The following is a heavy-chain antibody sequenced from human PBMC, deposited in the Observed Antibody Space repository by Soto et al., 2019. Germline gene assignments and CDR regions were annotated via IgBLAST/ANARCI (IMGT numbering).Heavy chain of an antibody. Sequence: EVQLEESGGGLVQPGGSLRLACAGSGFKFSSYEMNWVRQAPGKGLEWLSFILHSGDIIYYADSVKGRFTISRDNAKNLLYLHMNTRGVEATAIYYCATRLSDRYGPLFDQWGQGTLVTVSS. J-gene: IGHJ4*02. D-gene: IGHD5-18*01. CDR2: ILHSGDII. CDR1: GFKFSSYE. CDR3: ATRLSDRYGPLFDQ. V-gene: IGHV3-48*03.